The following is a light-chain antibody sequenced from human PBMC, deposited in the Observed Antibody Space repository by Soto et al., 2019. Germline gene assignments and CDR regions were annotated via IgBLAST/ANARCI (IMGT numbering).Light chain of an antibody. CDR2: GAS. Sequence: EIVLTQSPGTLSLSPGERATLSCRASQSVNSNYLAWYQQKPGQGPRLLMYGASSRATGIPDRFSGSGSGTDFALTISRLEPEDFAVYYCQQYDNLPRTFGQGTKVDIK. CDR3: QQYDNLPRT. V-gene: IGKV3-20*01. J-gene: IGKJ1*01. CDR1: QSVNSNY.